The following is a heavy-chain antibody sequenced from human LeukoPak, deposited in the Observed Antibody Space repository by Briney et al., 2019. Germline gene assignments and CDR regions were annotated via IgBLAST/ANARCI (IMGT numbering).Heavy chain of an antibody. CDR1: GFTYSRYW. Sequence: GGSLRLSCAASGFTYSRYWMSWVRQAPGKGLECVANIKQDGSEKDYVDSVKGRVTISRDNAKNSLYLQANSLRAEDTAVYYCATYSSSNGREFQYWGQGTLVTVSS. CDR2: IKQDGSEK. V-gene: IGHV3-7*01. J-gene: IGHJ1*01. D-gene: IGHD2-2*01. CDR3: ATYSSSNGREFQY.